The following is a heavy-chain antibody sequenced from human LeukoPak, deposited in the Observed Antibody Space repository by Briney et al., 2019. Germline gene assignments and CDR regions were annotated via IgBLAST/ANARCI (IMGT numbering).Heavy chain of an antibody. V-gene: IGHV1-46*01. CDR1: GYIFTSYY. CDR2: INPSGGST. CDR3: ARDGGIYDSSGYYYPFDY. Sequence: ASVKVSCKASGYIFTSYYMHWVRQAPGQGLEWMGIINPSGGSTSYAQKFQGRVTMTRDMSTSTVYMELSSLRSEDTAVYYCARDGGIYDSSGYYYPFDYWGQGTLVTVSS. J-gene: IGHJ4*02. D-gene: IGHD3-22*01.